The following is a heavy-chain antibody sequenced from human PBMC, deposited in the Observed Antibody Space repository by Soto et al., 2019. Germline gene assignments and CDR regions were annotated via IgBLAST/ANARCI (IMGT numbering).Heavy chain of an antibody. D-gene: IGHD2-15*01. CDR2: IYYSGST. CDR1: GGSLSSYD. V-gene: IGHV4-59*13. J-gene: IGHJ5*02. CDR3: SRYLQYCSGGSCYIRFDP. Sequence: SETLSLTCTVSGGSLSSYDWSWIRQPPGEGLEWIGYIYYSGSTNYNPSLKSRVTISVDKSKNQFSLKLSSVTAADTAVYYCSRYLQYCSGGSCYIRFDPWGQGTMVTVSS.